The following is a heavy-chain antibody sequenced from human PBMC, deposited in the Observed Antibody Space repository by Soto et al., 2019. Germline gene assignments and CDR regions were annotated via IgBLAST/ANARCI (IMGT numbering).Heavy chain of an antibody. CDR2: IIPILGIA. V-gene: IGHV1-69*08. Sequence: QVQLVQSGAEVKKPGSSVKVSCKASGGTFSSYTISWVRQAPGQGLEWMGRIIPILGIANYAQKFQGRVTITADKSTSTAYMELSSLRSEDTAVYYCARDGWESSSWYLDYWGQGTLVTVSS. CDR3: ARDGWESSSWYLDY. J-gene: IGHJ4*02. D-gene: IGHD6-13*01. CDR1: GGTFSSYT.